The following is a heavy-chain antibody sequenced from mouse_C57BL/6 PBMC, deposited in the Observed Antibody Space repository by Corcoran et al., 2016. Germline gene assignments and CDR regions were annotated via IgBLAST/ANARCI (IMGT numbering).Heavy chain of an antibody. CDR2: IFPGSGST. CDR3: ARSDYGSSYGNYFDY. Sequence: QVQLQQSGPELVKPGASVKISCKASGYTFTDYYINWVKQRPGQGLEWIGWIFPGSGSTYYNEKFKGKATLTVDKSSSTAYMLLSSLTSEDSAVYFCARSDYGSSYGNYFDYWGQGTTLTVSS. D-gene: IGHD1-1*01. CDR1: GYTFTDYY. J-gene: IGHJ2*01. V-gene: IGHV1-75*01.